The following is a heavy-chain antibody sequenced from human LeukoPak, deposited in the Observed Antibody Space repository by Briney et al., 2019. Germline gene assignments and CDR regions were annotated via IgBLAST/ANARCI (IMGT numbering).Heavy chain of an antibody. CDR3: ALSITEPQSVSFDP. V-gene: IGHV4-39*07. CDR2: IFYSGGT. J-gene: IGHJ5*02. D-gene: IGHD4-23*01. CDR1: GGSINTPNYY. Sequence: SETLSLTCTVSGGSINTPNYYWGWIRQTPGKGLEWIGNIFYSGGTYYNPSLKSRVTMSVDTSKNQFSLKLSSVTAADTAVYYCALSITEPQSVSFDPWGQGTLVTVSS.